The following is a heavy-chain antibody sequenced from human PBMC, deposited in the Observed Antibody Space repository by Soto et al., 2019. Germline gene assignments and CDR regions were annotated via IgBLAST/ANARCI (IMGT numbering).Heavy chain of an antibody. CDR1: GFSLSTSGVG. CDR2: IYWDDDK. Sequence: QITLKESGPTLVKPTQTLTLTCTFSGFSLSTSGVGVGWIRQPPGKALEWLALIYWDDDKRYSPSLKSRLTITKDTSKNQVVLTMTNMDPVDTGTYYCVNRRNQWLVFDYWGQGTLLTVSS. J-gene: IGHJ4*02. D-gene: IGHD6-19*01. CDR3: VNRRNQWLVFDY. V-gene: IGHV2-5*02.